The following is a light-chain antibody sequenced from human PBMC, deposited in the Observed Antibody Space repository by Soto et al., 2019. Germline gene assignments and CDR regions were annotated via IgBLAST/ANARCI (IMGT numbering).Light chain of an antibody. Sequence: ELVLTQSPGTLSLSPRERATLSCRASPSVSSSYLAWSQQKPGQAPRLRIDGVFSRTTGIPARFSGRGSGPDFTFTISRLVPVDFPVYYCQHYVDSPPIAFGHGTRLDIK. CDR1: PSVSSSY. J-gene: IGKJ5*01. CDR2: GVF. V-gene: IGKV3-20*01. CDR3: QHYVDSPPIA.